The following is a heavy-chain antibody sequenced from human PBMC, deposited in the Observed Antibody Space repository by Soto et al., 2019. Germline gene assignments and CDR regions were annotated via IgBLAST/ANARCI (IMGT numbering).Heavy chain of an antibody. V-gene: IGHV3-73*01. Sequence: PGGSLRLSCAASGFTFSGSAMHWVRQASGKGLEWVGRIRSKANSYATAYAASVKGRFTISRDDSKNTAYLQMNSLKTEDTAVYYCTHVVPAAILTVYWGQGTLVTVSS. CDR1: GFTFSGSA. CDR2: IRSKANSYAT. CDR3: THVVPAAILTVY. D-gene: IGHD2-2*01. J-gene: IGHJ4*02.